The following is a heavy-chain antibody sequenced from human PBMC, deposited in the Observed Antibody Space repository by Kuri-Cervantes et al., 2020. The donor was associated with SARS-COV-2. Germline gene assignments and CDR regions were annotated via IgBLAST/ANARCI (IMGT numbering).Heavy chain of an antibody. Sequence: GESLKISCVPSGFTFNTYTINWVRQAPVKALEWVSSISGSGSYMYYADSVKGRFTISKDSAKNSLFLQMNSLRVEDTAVYYCARVAGEGPIYYYYMDVWGKGTTVTVSS. CDR2: ISGSGSYM. D-gene: IGHD1-26*01. J-gene: IGHJ6*03. CDR3: ARVAGEGPIYYYYMDV. CDR1: GFTFNTYT. V-gene: IGHV3-21*01.